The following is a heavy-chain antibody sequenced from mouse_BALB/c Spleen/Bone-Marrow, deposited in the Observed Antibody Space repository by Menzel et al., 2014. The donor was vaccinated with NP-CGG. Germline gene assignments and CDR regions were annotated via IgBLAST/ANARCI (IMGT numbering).Heavy chain of an antibody. CDR3: ARWDYGSSPNY. J-gene: IGHJ2*01. Sequence: VQLQQSGPELVKPGASVKISCKASGYAFSSSWMSWVKQRPGQGLKWIGRIYPGDGDTNYNGKFKGKATLTADKSSSTAYMQLSSLTSVDSAVYFCARWDYGSSPNYWGQGTTLTVSS. D-gene: IGHD1-1*01. CDR2: IYPGDGDT. V-gene: IGHV1-82*01. CDR1: GYAFSSSW.